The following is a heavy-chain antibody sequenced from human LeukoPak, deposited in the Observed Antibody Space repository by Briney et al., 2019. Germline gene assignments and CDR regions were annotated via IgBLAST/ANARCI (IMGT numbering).Heavy chain of an antibody. D-gene: IGHD1-26*01. CDR1: GGSFSGYY. CDR3: AREWGRVSWFDP. V-gene: IGHV4-34*01. J-gene: IGHJ5*02. CDR2: INHSGST. Sequence: SETLSLTCAVYGGSFSGYYWSWIRQPPGKGLEWIGEINHSGSTNYNPSLKSRVTISVDTSKNQFSLKLGSVTAADTAVYYCAREWGRVSWFDPWGQGTLVTVSS.